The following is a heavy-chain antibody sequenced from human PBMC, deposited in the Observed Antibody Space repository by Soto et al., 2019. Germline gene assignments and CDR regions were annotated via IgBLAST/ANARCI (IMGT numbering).Heavy chain of an antibody. Sequence: ASVKVSCKASRYTFSRYAVHWVRQAPGQGLEWMGWINAGNGNTEYSQNFQGRATITRDTSASTAYMELSSLRSEDTAVYYCARYSSSWYPGGNFEYWGQGILVTVSS. CDR1: RYTFSRYA. V-gene: IGHV1-3*01. J-gene: IGHJ4*02. D-gene: IGHD6-13*01. CDR2: INAGNGNT. CDR3: ARYSSSWYPGGNFEY.